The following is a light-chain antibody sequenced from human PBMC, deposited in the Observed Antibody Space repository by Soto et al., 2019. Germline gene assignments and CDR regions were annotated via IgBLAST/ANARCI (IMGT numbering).Light chain of an antibody. J-gene: IGLJ3*02. Sequence: QSVLTQTPSASGTPGQRVDISCSGATSNIGSNVVNWYQQRPGAAPKVVIHSNHQRPSGVPDRFSGSKSGTSASLVIHGLQSEDEADYYCASWDDSLNGGVFGGGTKLTVL. CDR1: TSNIGSNV. CDR2: SNH. CDR3: ASWDDSLNGGV. V-gene: IGLV1-44*01.